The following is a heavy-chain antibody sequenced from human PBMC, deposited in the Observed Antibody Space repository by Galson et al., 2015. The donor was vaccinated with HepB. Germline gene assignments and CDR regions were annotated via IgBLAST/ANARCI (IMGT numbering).Heavy chain of an antibody. CDR3: VRGYSISLYEDY. Sequence: LTCAVSGGSISSGGYYWTWIRQPPGKGLEWIGHIFYTGSTYYNPSLKSRVTISVDTSKNQFSLNLNSVTAADAAVYDCVRGYSISLYEDYWGLGALVTVSS. D-gene: IGHD3-16*01. V-gene: IGHV4-30-4*01. CDR2: IFYTGST. CDR1: GGSISSGGYY. J-gene: IGHJ4*02.